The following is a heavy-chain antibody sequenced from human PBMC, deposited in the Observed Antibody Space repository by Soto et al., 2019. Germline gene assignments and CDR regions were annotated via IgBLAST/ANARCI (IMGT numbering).Heavy chain of an antibody. CDR1: GGSISNTNW. J-gene: IGHJ4*02. V-gene: IGHV4-4*02. CDR3: ASTDDDTSSYYFDY. CDR2: VFHSGST. Sequence: QLQLQESGPRLVKPSGTVSLTCAVSGGSISNTNWWAWVRQPPGKGLEWIGEVFHSGSTNYNPSLKSRVTISVDKSNNQFSLRLNSVTAADTAVYYCASTDDDTSSYYFDYWGQGTLVSVSS. D-gene: IGHD2-2*01.